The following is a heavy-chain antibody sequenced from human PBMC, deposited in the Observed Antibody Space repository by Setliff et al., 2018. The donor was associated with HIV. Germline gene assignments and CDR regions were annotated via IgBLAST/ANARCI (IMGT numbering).Heavy chain of an antibody. J-gene: IGHJ4*02. CDR2: IYTRGNT. CDR1: GDSISSSGPGYY. CDR3: GIEGDDYNEY. V-gene: IGHV4-61*02. D-gene: IGHD3-16*01. Sequence: SETLSLTCTVSGDSISSSGPGYYWGWVRQPPGGGLEWIGRIYTRGNTNYNPSLKSRVTISVDTSKNQFSLKLSSVTAADTAVYYCGIEGDDYNEYWGQGTLVTVS.